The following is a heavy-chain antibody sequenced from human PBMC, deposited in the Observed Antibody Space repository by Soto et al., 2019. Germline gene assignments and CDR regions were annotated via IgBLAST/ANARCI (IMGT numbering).Heavy chain of an antibody. V-gene: IGHV6-1*01. CDR2: TYFRSKKWNY. CDR3: ARDGGGWYPDY. D-gene: IGHD6-19*01. J-gene: IGHJ4*02. Sequence: PSHTLSLTCAVSGDSVSSNDAAWHWIRQSPSRGLEWLGRTYFRSKKWNYHYAESVKSRITVSPDTSKNQFSLQLYSVTPEDTAVYYCARDGGGWYPDYWGQGTPVTVSS. CDR1: GDSVSSNDAA.